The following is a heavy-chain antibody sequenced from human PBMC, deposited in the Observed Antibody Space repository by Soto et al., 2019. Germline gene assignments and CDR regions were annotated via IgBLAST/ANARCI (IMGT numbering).Heavy chain of an antibody. J-gene: IGHJ1*01. V-gene: IGHV3-53*01. Sequence: EVQLVESGGGLIQPGGSLRLSCAASGFTVSSNYMSWVRQAPGKGLEWVSVIYSGGSTYYADSVKGRFTISRDNSKNTLYLQMNSLRAEDTAVYYCARGGIGAGITMIGAQPFLQHWGQGTLVTVSS. D-gene: IGHD3-22*01. CDR1: GFTVSSNY. CDR2: IYSGGST. CDR3: ARGGIGAGITMIGAQPFLQH.